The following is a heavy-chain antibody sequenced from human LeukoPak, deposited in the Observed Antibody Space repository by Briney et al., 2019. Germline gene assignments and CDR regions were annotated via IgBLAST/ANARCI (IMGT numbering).Heavy chain of an antibody. CDR3: ARLRPAWKNWFDP. CDR2: IYDTGNT. V-gene: IGHV4-38-2*02. Sequence: SETLSLTCTVSSPSIPRVYYGSWIRQSPGKGLGGVGTIYDTGNTCHNPSLKEPATTSMDTSKDQISLKVDCETATDTAIYYCARLRPAWKNWFDPWGQGTLVTVSS. D-gene: IGHD5-12*01. CDR1: SPSIPRVYY. J-gene: IGHJ5*02.